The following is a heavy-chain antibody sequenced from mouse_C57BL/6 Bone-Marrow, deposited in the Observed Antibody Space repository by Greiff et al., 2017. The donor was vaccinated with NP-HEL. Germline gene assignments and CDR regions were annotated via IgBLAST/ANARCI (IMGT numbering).Heavy chain of an antibody. J-gene: IGHJ1*03. V-gene: IGHV5-17*01. CDR1: GFTFSDYG. CDR3: ARESHWYFDV. CDR2: LSSGSSTL. Sequence: EVQLVESGGGLVKPGGSLKLSCAASGFTFSDYGMHWVRQAPEKGLEWVAYLSSGSSTLYYADTVKGRFTISRDNAKNTLCLQMSRLRSEDTAMYYCARESHWYFDVWGTGTTVTVSS.